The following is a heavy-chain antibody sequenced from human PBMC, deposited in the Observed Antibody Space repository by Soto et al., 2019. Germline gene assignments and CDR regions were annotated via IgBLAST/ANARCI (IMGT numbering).Heavy chain of an antibody. CDR2: ISGSGDGT. D-gene: IGHD5-18*01. CDR3: AGPGYSSQDY. Sequence: EVQLLESGGGLVQPGGSLRLSCAASGFTFSSFALSWFRQAPEKGLEGVSAISGSGDGTDYADSVKGRFTISRDNSKNTLYLQMNSLRAEDTAVYYCAGPGYSSQDYWGQGALVTVSS. J-gene: IGHJ4*02. V-gene: IGHV3-23*01. CDR1: GFTFSSFA.